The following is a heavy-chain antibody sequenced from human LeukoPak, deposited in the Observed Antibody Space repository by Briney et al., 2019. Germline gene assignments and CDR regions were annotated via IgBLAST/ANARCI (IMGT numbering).Heavy chain of an antibody. J-gene: IGHJ4*02. D-gene: IGHD2-15*01. CDR3: ARARGGYCSGGSCYGFDY. Sequence: SGGSLRLSCAASGFTFSSYSMNWVRQAPGKGLEWVSYISSSSSTIYYADSVKGRFTISRDNAKNSLYLQMNSLRAEDTAVYYCARARGGYCSGGSCYGFDYWGQGTLVTVSS. CDR2: ISSSSSTI. CDR1: GFTFSSYS. V-gene: IGHV3-48*04.